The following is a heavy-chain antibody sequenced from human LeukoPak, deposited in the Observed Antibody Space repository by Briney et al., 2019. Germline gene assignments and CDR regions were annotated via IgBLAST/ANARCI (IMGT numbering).Heavy chain of an antibody. D-gene: IGHD2-15*01. Sequence: GGSLRLSCAASGFTFSSYVMHWVRQAPGKGLEWVAIISYDGSNEYYADSVKGRFTISRDNSKNTLYLQMNSLRAEDTAVYYCARDRGYCSGGSCLYMDVWGKGTTVTVSS. V-gene: IGHV3-30*04. J-gene: IGHJ6*03. CDR2: ISYDGSNE. CDR3: ARDRGYCSGGSCLYMDV. CDR1: GFTFSSYV.